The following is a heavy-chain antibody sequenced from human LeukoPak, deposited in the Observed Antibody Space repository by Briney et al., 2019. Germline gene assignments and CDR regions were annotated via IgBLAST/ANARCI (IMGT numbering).Heavy chain of an antibody. V-gene: IGHV4-39*07. J-gene: IGHJ5*02. Sequence: SETLSLTCTVFGGSISSSSYYWGWIRQPPGKGLEWIGSIYYSGSTYYNPSLKSRVTISVDTSKNQFSLKLSSVTAADTAVYYCARGGRLDPWGQGTLVTVSS. CDR2: IYYSGST. CDR3: ARGGRLDP. D-gene: IGHD3-16*01. CDR1: GGSISSSSYY.